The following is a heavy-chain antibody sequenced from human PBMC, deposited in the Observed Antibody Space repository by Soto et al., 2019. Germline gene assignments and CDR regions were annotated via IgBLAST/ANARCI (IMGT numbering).Heavy chain of an antibody. J-gene: IGHJ6*02. CDR2: INPNSGGT. V-gene: IGHV1-2*04. CDR1: GYTFTGYY. Sequence: ASVKVSCKASGYTFTGYYMHWVRQAPGQGLEWMGWINPNSGGTNYAQKFQGWVTMTRDTSISTAYMELSRLRSDDTAVYYFARWCSSTSCYYYGMDVWGQGTTVTVSS. D-gene: IGHD2-2*01. CDR3: ARWCSSTSCYYYGMDV.